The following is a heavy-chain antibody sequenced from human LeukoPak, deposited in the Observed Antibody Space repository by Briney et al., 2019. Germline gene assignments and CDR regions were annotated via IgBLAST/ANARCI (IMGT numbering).Heavy chain of an antibody. CDR3: ARRVVVVAATLIDP. CDR1: GGSISSGGYY. D-gene: IGHD2-15*01. J-gene: IGHJ5*02. Sequence: SQTLSLTCTVSGGSISSGGYYWSWIRQHPGTGLEWIGYIYYSGSTYYNPSLKSRVTISVDTSKNQFSLKLSSVTAADTAVYYCARRVVVVAATLIDPWGLGTLVTVSS. CDR2: IYYSGST. V-gene: IGHV4-31*03.